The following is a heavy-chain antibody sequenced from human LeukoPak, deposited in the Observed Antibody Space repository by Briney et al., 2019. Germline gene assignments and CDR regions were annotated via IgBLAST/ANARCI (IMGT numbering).Heavy chain of an antibody. V-gene: IGHV5-51*01. CDR2: IAPGDSDT. CDR1: GYTFTDHW. J-gene: IGHJ3*02. Sequence: GESLKISCKGSGYTFTDHWIGWVRQMTGKGLEWMGVIAPGDSDTRDSPSFQGQVTISADKSSSTAYLQWSSLKASDTAIYYCARLTHCRGGSCSGFDIWGQGTVVTVSS. D-gene: IGHD2-15*01. CDR3: ARLTHCRGGSCSGFDI.